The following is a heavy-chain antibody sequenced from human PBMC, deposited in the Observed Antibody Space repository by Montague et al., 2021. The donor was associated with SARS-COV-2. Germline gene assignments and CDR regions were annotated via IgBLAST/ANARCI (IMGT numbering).Heavy chain of an antibody. CDR3: ARDKVYGSGRGPRESRYCYYYYGMDV. D-gene: IGHD3-10*01. CDR1: GGSISSGGYY. J-gene: IGHJ6*02. CDR2: IYYSGST. V-gene: IGHV4-31*03. Sequence: TLSLICTVSGGSISSGGYYWSWIRQHPGKGLEWIGYIYYSGSTYYNPSLKSRVTISVDTSKNQFSLKLSSVTAADTAVYYCARDKVYGSGRGPRESRYCYYYYGMDVWGQGTTVTVSS.